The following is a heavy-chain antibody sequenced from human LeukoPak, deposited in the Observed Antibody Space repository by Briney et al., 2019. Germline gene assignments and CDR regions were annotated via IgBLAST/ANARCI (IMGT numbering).Heavy chain of an antibody. Sequence: ASVKVSCKASGYTFTGYYMHWVRQAPGQGLEWMGWINPNSGGTNYAQKFQGRVTMTRDTSISTAYMELSRLRSDDTAVYYCARDLEYLYPGGAFDIWGQGTMVTVSS. J-gene: IGHJ3*02. CDR2: INPNSGGT. D-gene: IGHD3-16*01. V-gene: IGHV1-2*02. CDR3: ARDLEYLYPGGAFDI. CDR1: GYTFTGYY.